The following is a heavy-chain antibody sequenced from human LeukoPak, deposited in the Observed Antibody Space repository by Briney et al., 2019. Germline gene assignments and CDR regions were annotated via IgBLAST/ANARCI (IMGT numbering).Heavy chain of an antibody. CDR3: AKGQDSSGYYALDY. Sequence: GGSLRLSCAASGFTFSSYWMTWVRQAPGKGLEWVANIKQDGSEKYYVDSVKGRFTISRDNAKNSLYLQMNSLRAEDTALYYCAKGQDSSGYYALDYWGQGTLVTVSS. CDR1: GFTFSSYW. D-gene: IGHD3-22*01. J-gene: IGHJ4*02. CDR2: IKQDGSEK. V-gene: IGHV3-7*03.